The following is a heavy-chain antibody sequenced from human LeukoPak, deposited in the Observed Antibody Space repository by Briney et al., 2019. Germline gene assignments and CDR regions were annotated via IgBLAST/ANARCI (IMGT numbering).Heavy chain of an antibody. Sequence: ASVTVSCKASGYTFTHYYLHWVRPAPGQGRECMGWINPNSGGINYAQKFQGRVTMTRDTSITTAYMELTSLRSDDTAVYYCARADHGARANSCYTLDFWGQGALVTVSS. J-gene: IGHJ4*02. D-gene: IGHD2-2*02. CDR3: ARADHGARANSCYTLDF. CDR1: GYTFTHYY. V-gene: IGHV1-2*02. CDR2: INPNSGGI.